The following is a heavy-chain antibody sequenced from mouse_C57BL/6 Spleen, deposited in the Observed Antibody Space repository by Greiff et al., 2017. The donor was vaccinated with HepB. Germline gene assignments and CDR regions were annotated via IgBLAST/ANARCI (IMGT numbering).Heavy chain of an antibody. D-gene: IGHD1-1*01. J-gene: IGHJ3*01. CDR1: GYTFTSYW. CDR3: ARCDYCWFAY. Sequence: VQLQQPGAVLVKPGASVKLSCKASGYTFTSYWMHWVKQRPGQGLEWIGMIHPNSGSTNYNEKCKSKATLTVDKTSSTAYMQLSSLTSEDSAVYYCARCDYCWFAYWGQGTLVTVSA. CDR2: IHPNSGST. V-gene: IGHV1-64*01.